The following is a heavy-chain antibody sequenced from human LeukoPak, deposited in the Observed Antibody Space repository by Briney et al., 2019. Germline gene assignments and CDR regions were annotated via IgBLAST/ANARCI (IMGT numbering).Heavy chain of an antibody. CDR3: AKGSVSVVVPAAIPYY. D-gene: IGHD2-2*01. CDR1: GFTFSSYA. V-gene: IGHV3-23*01. CDR2: ISGSGGST. Sequence: PGGSLRLSCAASGFTFSSYAMSWVRQAPGKGLEWVSGISGSGGSTYYADSVKGWFTISRDNSKNTLYLQMNSLRAEDTAVYYCAKGSVSVVVPAAIPYYWGQGTLVTVSS. J-gene: IGHJ4*02.